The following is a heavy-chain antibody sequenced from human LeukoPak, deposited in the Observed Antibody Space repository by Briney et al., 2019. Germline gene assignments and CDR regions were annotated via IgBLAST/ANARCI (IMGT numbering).Heavy chain of an antibody. D-gene: IGHD3-16*01. CDR3: AKKYPGGLIEPPDY. CDR1: GFTFSIYA. Sequence: GGSLRLSCAASGFTFSIYAMHWVRQAPGKGLEWVAVISYDENDKYYADSLKGRFTISRDNSKNTLYLQMNSLRTDDTAMYYCAKKYPGGLIEPPDYWGQGTLVTVSS. J-gene: IGHJ4*02. CDR2: ISYDENDK. V-gene: IGHV3-30*04.